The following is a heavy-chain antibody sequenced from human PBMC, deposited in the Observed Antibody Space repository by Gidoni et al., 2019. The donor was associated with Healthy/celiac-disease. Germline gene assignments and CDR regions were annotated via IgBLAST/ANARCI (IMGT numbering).Heavy chain of an antibody. CDR3: AKDNLGEEMATGFDY. Sequence: QVQLVESGGGVVQPGRSLRLSCAASGFTFSSYGMHWVRQAPGKGLEWVAVISYDGSNKYYADSVKGQFTISRDNSKNTLYLQMNSLRAEDTAVYYCAKDNLGEEMATGFDYWGQGTLVTVSS. CDR2: ISYDGSNK. CDR1: GFTFSSYG. V-gene: IGHV3-30*18. J-gene: IGHJ4*02. D-gene: IGHD3-16*01.